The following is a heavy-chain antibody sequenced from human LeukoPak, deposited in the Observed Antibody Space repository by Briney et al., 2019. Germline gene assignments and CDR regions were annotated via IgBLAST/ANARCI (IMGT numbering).Heavy chain of an antibody. J-gene: IGHJ4*02. V-gene: IGHV1-69*04. CDR1: GGTFSSYA. D-gene: IGHD1-26*01. CDR3: ARQYTGSYLHPQPSDY. CDR2: IIPILGIA. Sequence: ASVKVSCKASGGTFSSYAISWVRQAPGQGLEWMGRIIPILGIANYAQKFQGRVTITADKSTSTAYMELSSLRSEDTAVYYCARQYTGSYLHPQPSDYWGQGTLVTVSS.